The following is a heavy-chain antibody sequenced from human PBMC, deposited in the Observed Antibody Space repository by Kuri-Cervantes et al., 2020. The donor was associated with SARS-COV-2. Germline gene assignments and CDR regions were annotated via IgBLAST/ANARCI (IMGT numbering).Heavy chain of an antibody. Sequence: SETLSLTCTVSGGSVSSHYWSWIRQPPGKGLEWIGYIYYSGSTNYNPSLKSRVTISVDTSKNQFSLKLSSVTAADTAVYYCARCMWGRNPDYYYYMDVWGKGTTVTVSS. CDR3: ARCMWGRNPDYYYYMDV. CDR2: IYYSGST. V-gene: IGHV4-59*02. D-gene: IGHD1-14*01. CDR1: GGSVSSHY. J-gene: IGHJ6*03.